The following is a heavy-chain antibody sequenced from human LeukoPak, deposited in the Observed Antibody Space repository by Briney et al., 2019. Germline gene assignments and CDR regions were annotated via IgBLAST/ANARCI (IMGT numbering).Heavy chain of an antibody. Sequence: PSDTLSLTCAVYGGSFSGYYWSWIRQPPGKGLEWIGEINQSGSTNYNPSLKSRVTISVDTSKKQFSLKLSPVTAADMAVYYCAAGCSSTSCYWYYYTDVWGKGTTVTVSS. D-gene: IGHD2-2*01. J-gene: IGHJ6*03. CDR2: INQSGST. CDR3: AAGCSSTSCYWYYYTDV. V-gene: IGHV4-34*01. CDR1: GGSFSGYY.